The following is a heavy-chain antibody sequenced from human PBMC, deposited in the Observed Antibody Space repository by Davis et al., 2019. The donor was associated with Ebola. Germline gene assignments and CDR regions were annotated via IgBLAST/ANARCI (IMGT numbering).Heavy chain of an antibody. CDR1: GFTFSSYG. CDR3: ARITTSYYGGNRVAFGLDY. D-gene: IGHD4-23*01. Sequence: GGSLRLSCAASGFTFSSYGMHWVRQAPGKGLEWVAVISYDGSNKYYADSVKGRFTISRDNAKNSLYLQMNSLRAEDTAVYYCARITTSYYGGNRVAFGLDYWGQGTLVTVSS. CDR2: ISYDGSNK. V-gene: IGHV3-30*03. J-gene: IGHJ4*02.